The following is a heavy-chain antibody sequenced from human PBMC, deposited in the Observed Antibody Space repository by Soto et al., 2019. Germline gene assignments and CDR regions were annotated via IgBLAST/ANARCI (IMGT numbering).Heavy chain of an antibody. V-gene: IGHV3-48*01. D-gene: IGHD1-1*01. CDR1: GLTFSSYS. Sequence: PGGSLRLSCAASGLTFSSYSMNWVRQAPGKGLEWVSYISSSSSTIYADSVKGRFTISRDNSKNTLYLQMNSLKTEDTAVYYCVRVDKQLGTTFFDHWGQGILVTVSS. CDR3: VRVDKQLGTTFFDH. CDR2: ISSSSSTI. J-gene: IGHJ4*02.